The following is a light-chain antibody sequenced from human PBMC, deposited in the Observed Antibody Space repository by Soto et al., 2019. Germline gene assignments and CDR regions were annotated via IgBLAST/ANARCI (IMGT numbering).Light chain of an antibody. CDR2: STS. CDR3: LLYYGGADV. V-gene: IGLV7-43*01. Sequence: QAVVTQEPSLTVSPGGTVTLTCASSTGAVTSGYYPNWFQQKPGQPPRSMIYSTSNKQSWTPARFSGSLLGGKAALILSGVQPEDEAEYYCLLYYGGADVFGTGTKLTVL. J-gene: IGLJ1*01. CDR1: TGAVTSGYY.